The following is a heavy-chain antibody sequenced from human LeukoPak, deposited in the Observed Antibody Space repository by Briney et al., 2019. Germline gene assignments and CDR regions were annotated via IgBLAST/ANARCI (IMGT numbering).Heavy chain of an antibody. CDR2: IYSGGST. CDR3: ASRPYGGFGELIY. J-gene: IGHJ4*02. Sequence: GGSLRLSCAASGFTVSSNYMSWVRQAPGKGLEWVSVIYSGGSTYYADSVKGRFTISRDNSKSTLYLQMNSLRAEDTAVYYCASRPYGGFGELIYWGQGTLVTVSS. D-gene: IGHD3-10*01. CDR1: GFTVSSNY. V-gene: IGHV3-53*01.